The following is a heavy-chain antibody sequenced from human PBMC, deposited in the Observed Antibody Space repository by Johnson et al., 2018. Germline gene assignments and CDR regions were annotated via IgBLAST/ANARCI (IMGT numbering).Heavy chain of an antibody. D-gene: IGHD6-13*01. Sequence: VQLVQSGGGLVQSGRSLRLSCAASGFTFSSYAMSWVRQAPGKGLEWVSAISGSGGSTYYEDSVQGRFTISRDNSKNTLYLQMNSLRAEDTAVYYCAKGGHSSSWYDYYYMDVWGKGTTVTVSS. CDR1: GFTFSSYA. V-gene: IGHV3-23*04. CDR2: ISGSGGST. J-gene: IGHJ6*03. CDR3: AKGGHSSSWYDYYYMDV.